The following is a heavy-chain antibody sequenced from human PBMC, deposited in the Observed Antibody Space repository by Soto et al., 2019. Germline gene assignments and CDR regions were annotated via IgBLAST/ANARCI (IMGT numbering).Heavy chain of an antibody. CDR3: TTSSFGLKIFDY. J-gene: IGHJ4*02. CDR1: GFTFSNAW. V-gene: IGHV3-15*01. Sequence: GGSLRLSCAASGFTFSNAWMSWVRQAPGKGLEWVGRIKSKTDGGTTDYAAPVKGRFTISRDDSKNTLYLQMNSLKTEDTAVYYCTTSSFGLKIFDYGGQGXLVTVYS. D-gene: IGHD3-16*01. CDR2: IKSKTDGGTT.